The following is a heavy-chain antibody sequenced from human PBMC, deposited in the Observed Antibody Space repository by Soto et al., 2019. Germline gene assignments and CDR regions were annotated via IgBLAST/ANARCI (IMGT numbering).Heavy chain of an antibody. Sequence: GGSLRLSCAASGFTFSSYSMNWVRQAPGKGLEWVSYISSSSTIYYADSVKDRFTISRDNAKNSLYLQMNSLRDEDTAVYYCARGRGFRSSPLDFWGQGTLVTVSS. CDR2: ISSSSTI. V-gene: IGHV3-48*02. J-gene: IGHJ4*02. CDR3: ARGRGFRSSPLDF. D-gene: IGHD6-6*01. CDR1: GFTFSSYS.